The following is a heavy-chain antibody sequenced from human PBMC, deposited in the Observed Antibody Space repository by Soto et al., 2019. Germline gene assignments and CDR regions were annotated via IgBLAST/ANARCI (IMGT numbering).Heavy chain of an antibody. J-gene: IGHJ6*02. Sequence: SETLSLTCIVSGDSVTSGSYYWTWLRQPTGKGLEWIGYISYTGRTKYNPSLQSRVTISVDTSKNDFSLNLSSVTAADTAVYFCAREWGLLPYYVMNVWGHGTAVTVSS. D-gene: IGHD7-27*01. CDR3: AREWGLLPYYVMNV. V-gene: IGHV4-61*03. CDR1: GDSVTSGSYY. CDR2: ISYTGRT.